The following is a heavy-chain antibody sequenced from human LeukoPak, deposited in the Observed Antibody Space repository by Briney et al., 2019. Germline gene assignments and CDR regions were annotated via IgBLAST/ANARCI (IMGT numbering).Heavy chain of an antibody. D-gene: IGHD6-13*01. CDR3: ARAHSSSWQYYYYYMDV. CDR1: GFTFSSYS. J-gene: IGHJ6*03. Sequence: KAGGSLRLSCAASGFTFSSYSMNWVRQAPGKGLEWVSSISSSSSYIYYADSVKGRFTISRDNAKNSLYLQMNSLRAEDTAVYYCARAHSSSWQYYYYYMDVWGKGTTVTASS. CDR2: ISSSSSYI. V-gene: IGHV3-21*01.